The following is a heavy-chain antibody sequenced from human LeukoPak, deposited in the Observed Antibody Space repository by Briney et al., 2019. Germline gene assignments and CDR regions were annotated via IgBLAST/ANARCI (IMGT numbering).Heavy chain of an antibody. J-gene: IGHJ6*04. V-gene: IGHV4-59*01. D-gene: IGHD2-2*01. CDR3: AREGGYCSSTSCPRNYYYGMDV. Sequence: SETLSLTCTVSGGSSSSYYWSWIRQPPGKGLEWIGYIYYSGSTNYNPSLKSRVTISVDTSKNQFSLKLSSVTAADTAVYYGAREGGYCSSTSCPRNYYYGMDVWGKGTTVTVSS. CDR2: IYYSGST. CDR1: GGSSSSYY.